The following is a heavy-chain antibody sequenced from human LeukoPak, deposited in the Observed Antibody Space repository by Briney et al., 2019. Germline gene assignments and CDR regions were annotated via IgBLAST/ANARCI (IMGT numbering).Heavy chain of an antibody. CDR3: ARASRAGSSWYDLPYFYYNYYYMDV. D-gene: IGHD6-13*01. CDR2: ISGSGGST. CDR1: GFTFSSYA. Sequence: GGSLRLSCAASGFTFSSYAMSWVRQAPGKGLEWVSAISGSGGSTYYADSVKGRFSISRDNSKNTLYLQMSSLRSEDTAVYYCARASRAGSSWYDLPYFYYNYYYMDVWGKGTKVTVSS. V-gene: IGHV3-23*01. J-gene: IGHJ6*03.